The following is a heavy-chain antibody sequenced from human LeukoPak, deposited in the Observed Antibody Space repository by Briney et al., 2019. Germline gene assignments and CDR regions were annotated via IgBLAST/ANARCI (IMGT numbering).Heavy chain of an antibody. CDR1: GFTFSSYI. CDR3: ARGRKLGGYYFDY. CDR2: ISSSSSYI. J-gene: IGHJ4*02. V-gene: IGHV3-21*04. Sequence: GGSLRLSCAASGFTFSSYIMNWVRQAPGKGLEWVSSISSSSSYIYYADSVKGRFTISRDNAKNSLYLQMNSLRAEDTAVYYCARGRKLGGYYFDYWGQGTLVTVSS. D-gene: IGHD7-27*01.